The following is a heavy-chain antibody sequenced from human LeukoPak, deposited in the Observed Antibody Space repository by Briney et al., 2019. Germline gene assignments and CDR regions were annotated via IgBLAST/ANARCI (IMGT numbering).Heavy chain of an antibody. Sequence: GGSLRLSCAASGFTFSSYSMNWVRQAPGKGLEWVSYISSSSSTIYYADPVKGRFTISRDNAKNSLYLQTNSLRAEDTAVYYCARDRLWFGELLTRFDYWGQGTLVTVSS. V-gene: IGHV3-48*01. CDR1: GFTFSSYS. CDR2: ISSSSSTI. D-gene: IGHD3-10*01. CDR3: ARDRLWFGELLTRFDY. J-gene: IGHJ4*02.